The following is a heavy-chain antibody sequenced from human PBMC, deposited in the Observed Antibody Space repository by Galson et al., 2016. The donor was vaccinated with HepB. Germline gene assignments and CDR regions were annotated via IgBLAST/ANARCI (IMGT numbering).Heavy chain of an antibody. CDR2: INFNGGRR. V-gene: IGHV3-9*01. D-gene: IGHD5-18*01. CDR1: GFTFDDYA. Sequence: LRLPCATSGFTFDDYAMHWGRQAPGKGLEWVSGINFNGGRRGYGDSVQGRFTISRDNAKNSLYLQMDSLRFEDTAFYYCAKSPHSYGISFDYWGQGALVTVSS. CDR3: AKSPHSYGISFDY. J-gene: IGHJ4*02.